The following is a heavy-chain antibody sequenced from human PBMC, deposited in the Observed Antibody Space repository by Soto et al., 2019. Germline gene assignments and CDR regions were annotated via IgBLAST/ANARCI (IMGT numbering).Heavy chain of an antibody. D-gene: IGHD5-18*01. CDR2: IYYSGST. CDR1: GGSISSYY. J-gene: IGHJ4*02. Sequence: QVQLQESGPGLVKPSETLSLTCTVSGGSISSYYWSWIRQPPGKGLEWIGYIYYSGSTNYNPSLKSRVTTSGSTSTNQFSRKLSSVTAAYTAVYYCARVGGGIRSYGWDLDYWGQGTLVTVSS. CDR3: ARVGGGIRSYGWDLDY. V-gene: IGHV4-59*01.